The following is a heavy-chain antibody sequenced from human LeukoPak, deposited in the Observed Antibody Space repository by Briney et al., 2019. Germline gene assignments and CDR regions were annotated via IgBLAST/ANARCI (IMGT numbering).Heavy chain of an antibody. CDR1: GGSISSSSYY. D-gene: IGHD6-19*01. CDR2: IYYSGST. J-gene: IGHJ4*02. V-gene: IGHV4-39*07. CDR3: ARVRGYIAVAGTFFDY. Sequence: SETLSLTCTVSGGSISSSSYYWGWIRQPPGKGLEWIGSIYYSGSTYYNPSLKSRVTISVDTSKNQFSLKLSSVTAADTAVYYCARVRGYIAVAGTFFDYWGQGTLVTVSS.